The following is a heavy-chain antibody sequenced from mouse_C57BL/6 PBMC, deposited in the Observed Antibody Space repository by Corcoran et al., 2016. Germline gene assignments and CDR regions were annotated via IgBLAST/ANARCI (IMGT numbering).Heavy chain of an antibody. CDR2: INPNNGGT. CDR3: ARRDYYGTGMDY. D-gene: IGHD1-1*01. V-gene: IGHV1-26*01. Sequence: EVQLQQSGPELVKPGASVKISCKASGYTFTDYYMNWVKQSHGKSLEWIGDINPNNGGTSYNQKFKGKATLTVDKSSSTAYMELRSLTSEDSAVYYCARRDYYGTGMDYWGQGTSVTVSS. CDR1: GYTFTDYY. J-gene: IGHJ4*01.